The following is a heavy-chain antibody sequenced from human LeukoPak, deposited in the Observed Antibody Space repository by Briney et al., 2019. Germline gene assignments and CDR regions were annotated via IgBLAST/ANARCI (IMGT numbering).Heavy chain of an antibody. CDR1: GFTLSSYE. CDR3: ARDDYGSGTSLDY. V-gene: IGHV3-48*03. D-gene: IGHD3-10*01. CDR2: ISSSGSTI. J-gene: IGHJ4*02. Sequence: GGCLSLSCAASGFTLSSYEMNWVRQAPGKGLEWVSYISSSGSTIYYADSVKGRFTISRDNAKNSLYLQMNSLRAEDTAVYYCARDDYGSGTSLDYWGQGTLVTVSS.